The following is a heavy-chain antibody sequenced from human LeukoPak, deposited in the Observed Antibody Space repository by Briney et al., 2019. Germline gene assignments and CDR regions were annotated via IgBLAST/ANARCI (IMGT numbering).Heavy chain of an antibody. D-gene: IGHD3-9*01. CDR1: GDSISSSSYY. Sequence: PSETLSLTCTVSGDSISSSSYYWGWIRQPPGKGLEWIGSIYYTGSTYYNPSLKSRVTISVDTSKSQFSLKLSSVTAADTALYYCARTGLAIYYYYYYGMDVWGQGTTVTVSS. V-gene: IGHV4-39*01. J-gene: IGHJ6*02. CDR3: ARTGLAIYYYYYYGMDV. CDR2: IYYTGST.